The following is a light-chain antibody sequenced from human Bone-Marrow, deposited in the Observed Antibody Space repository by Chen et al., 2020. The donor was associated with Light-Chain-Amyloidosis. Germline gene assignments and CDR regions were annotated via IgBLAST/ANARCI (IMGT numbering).Light chain of an antibody. CDR3: QSADSSGTYEVI. Sequence: SYELTQPPSVSVSPGQTARITCSGDDLPTKYAYWYQQKPGQAPVLVIHRDTERPSGFSERFSGSSSGTTATLTISGVQAEDEADDHCQSADSSGTYEVIFGGGTKLTVL. J-gene: IGLJ2*01. CDR2: RDT. CDR1: DLPTKY. V-gene: IGLV3-25*03.